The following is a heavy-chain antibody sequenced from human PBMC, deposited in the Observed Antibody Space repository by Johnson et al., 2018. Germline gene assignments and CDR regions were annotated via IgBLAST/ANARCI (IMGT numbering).Heavy chain of an antibody. D-gene: IGHD1-26*01. Sequence: QVQLVQSGGGVVQPGRSLRLSCAASGFTFSSYGMHWVRQAPGKGLEWVAVIWYDGSNKYYADSVKGRFPISRDNAKNSLYLQMNSLRAEDTAVYYCARERGSGSQIYYYYYMDVWGKGTSVTVSS. J-gene: IGHJ6*03. CDR3: ARERGSGSQIYYYYYMDV. CDR2: IWYDGSNK. CDR1: GFTFSSYG. V-gene: IGHV3-33*01.